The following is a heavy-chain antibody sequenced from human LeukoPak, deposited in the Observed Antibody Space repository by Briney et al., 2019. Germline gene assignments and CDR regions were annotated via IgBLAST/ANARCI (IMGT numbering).Heavy chain of an antibody. CDR2: IYYSGST. CDR3: ASGGYYYDSSGCPFDY. Sequence: PSETLSLTCTVSGGYISSSSYYWGWIRQPPGKGLERIGSIYYSGSTYYNPSLKSRITISVDTSKNQFSLKLSSVTAADTAVYYCASGGYYYDSSGCPFDYWGQGTLVTVSS. V-gene: IGHV4-39*01. J-gene: IGHJ4*02. D-gene: IGHD3-22*01. CDR1: GGYISSSSYY.